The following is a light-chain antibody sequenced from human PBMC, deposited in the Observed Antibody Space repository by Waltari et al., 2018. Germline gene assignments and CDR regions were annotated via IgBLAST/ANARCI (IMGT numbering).Light chain of an antibody. V-gene: IGLV4-69*01. CDR2: VNSDGSH. J-gene: IGLJ3*02. CDR1: SGHSSNI. CDR3: QTGGHGTWV. Sequence: QLVLTQSPSASASLGASVRLTCTLDSGHSSNIIAWHQQQPEKGPRYLMKVNSDGSHSQGDAVPDRFSGSGSGAERYLTISSVQSEDEADYYCQTGGHGTWVFGGGTKLTVL.